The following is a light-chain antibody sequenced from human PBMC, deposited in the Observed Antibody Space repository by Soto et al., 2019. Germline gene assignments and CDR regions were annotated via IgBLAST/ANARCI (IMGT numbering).Light chain of an antibody. CDR3: QQYSSTFWT. CDR1: QSISSSY. V-gene: IGKV3-20*01. J-gene: IGKJ1*01. Sequence: EIVLTQSPGTLSLSPGERATLSCRASQSISSSYLAWYQQKPGQAPRLLVYGASSRATDIPDRFSGSDSGTDFTLTISRLEPEDFALYYCQQYSSTFWTFGQGTKV. CDR2: GAS.